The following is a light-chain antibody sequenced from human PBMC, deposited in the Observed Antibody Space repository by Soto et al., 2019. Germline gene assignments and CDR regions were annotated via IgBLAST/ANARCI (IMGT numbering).Light chain of an antibody. CDR1: SSDVGGYNY. J-gene: IGLJ1*01. V-gene: IGLV2-14*01. Sequence: QSALPQPASVSGSPGQSITISCTGTSSDVGGYNYVSWYQQHPGKAPKLIIYEVSNRPSGVSNRFSGSKSGDTASLTISGLHAEDEADYYCSSYTSSSTLYVFGTGTKVTVL. CDR2: EVS. CDR3: SSYTSSSTLYV.